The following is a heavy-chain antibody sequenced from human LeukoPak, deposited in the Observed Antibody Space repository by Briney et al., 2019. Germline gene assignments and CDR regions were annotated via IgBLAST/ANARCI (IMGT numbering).Heavy chain of an antibody. D-gene: IGHD3-16*01. CDR2: IYTGGTT. V-gene: IGHV3-66*01. CDR1: GFTVSSNS. Sequence: GGSLRLSCAASGFTVSSNSMSWVRQAPGKGLVWVSVIYTGGTTYYADSVKGRFTISRDNSKNTLYLQMNGLRAEDTAVYYCARDVAAPGGVYFDYWGQGTLVTVSS. J-gene: IGHJ4*02. CDR3: ARDVAAPGGVYFDY.